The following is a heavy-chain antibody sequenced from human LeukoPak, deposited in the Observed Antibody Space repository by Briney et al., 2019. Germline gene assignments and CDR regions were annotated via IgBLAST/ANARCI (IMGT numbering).Heavy chain of an antibody. CDR2: MNPSSGNT. V-gene: IGHV1-8*01. CDR3: ARGRRYSSSRYRVDY. CDR1: GYTFTSYD. D-gene: IGHD6-13*01. Sequence: ASVKVSCKASGYTFTSYDINWARQATGQGLEWMGWMNPSSGNTGYAQKFQGRVTMTRNTSISTAYMELSSLRSEDTAVYYCARGRRYSSSRYRVDYWGQGTLVTVSS. J-gene: IGHJ4*02.